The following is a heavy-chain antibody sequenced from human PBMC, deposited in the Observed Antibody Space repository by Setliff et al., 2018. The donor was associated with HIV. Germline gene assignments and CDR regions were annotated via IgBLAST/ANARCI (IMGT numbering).Heavy chain of an antibody. V-gene: IGHV3-15*05. J-gene: IGHJ4*02. CDR3: AKTTGSVLGTYYFDS. D-gene: IGHD3-16*01. CDR2: IRNKKNGGTT. CDR1: GFTFSNAW. Sequence: PGGSLRLSCAAAGFTFSNAWMTWVRQAPGKGLEWVARIRNKKNGGTTYYAAPVEGRFTISRDDSKNTLSLQMHSLRLDDTAIYYCAKTTGSVLGTYYFDSWGQGTRVTVS.